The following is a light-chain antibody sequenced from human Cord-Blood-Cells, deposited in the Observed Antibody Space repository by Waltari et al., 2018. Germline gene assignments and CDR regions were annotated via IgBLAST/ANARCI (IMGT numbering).Light chain of an antibody. CDR3: CSYAGSYTHYV. CDR1: SSDVGGYNY. V-gene: IGLV2-11*01. Sequence: QSALTQPRSVSGSPGQSVTISCTGTSSDVGGYNYVSWYQQHPGKAPKLMIYDVSKRPSGVPDRFSGSKSRNTASLTISGLQADDEADYYCCSYAGSYTHYVFGTGTKVTVL. J-gene: IGLJ1*01. CDR2: DVS.